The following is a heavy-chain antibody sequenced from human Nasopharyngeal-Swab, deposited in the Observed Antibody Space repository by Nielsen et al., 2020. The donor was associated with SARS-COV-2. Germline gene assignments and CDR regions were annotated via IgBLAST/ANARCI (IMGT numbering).Heavy chain of an antibody. CDR2: INHSGST. D-gene: IGHD5-12*01. V-gene: IGHV4-34*01. CDR3: AREGDIVATTYFDY. Sequence: WIRQPPGKGLEWIGEINHSGSTNYNPSRKSRVTISVDTSKNQFPLKRSSVTAADTAVYYCAREGDIVATTYFDYWGQGTLVTVSS. J-gene: IGHJ4*02.